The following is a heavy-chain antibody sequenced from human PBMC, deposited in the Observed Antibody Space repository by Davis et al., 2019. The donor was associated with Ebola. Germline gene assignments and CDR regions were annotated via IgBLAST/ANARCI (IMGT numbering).Heavy chain of an antibody. CDR1: GFTFDDYA. J-gene: IGHJ5*01. D-gene: IGHD5-12*01. V-gene: IGHV3-9*01. CDR2: ISWDGDDV. CDR3: AKDSLRYSGAYGGRLDS. Sequence: SLKISCVGPGFTFDDYAMHWVRQVPGQGLEWVASISWDGDDVGYEDYVNGRFSISRDNAKKSLYLQMSALRTDDTALYYCAKDSLRYSGAYGGRLDSWGQGTLVTVSS.